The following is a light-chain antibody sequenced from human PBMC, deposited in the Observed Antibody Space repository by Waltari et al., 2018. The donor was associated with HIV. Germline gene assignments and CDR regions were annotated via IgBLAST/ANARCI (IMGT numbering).Light chain of an antibody. CDR1: SSKV. CDR3: QSYDSNLSGL. Sequence: QSELTQPPSVSAAPGQRVTISCTGSSSKVVIYGNSNRPSVVPDRFSGSKSGSSASLVITGLQSEDEADYYCQSYDSNLSGLFGGGTKVTVL. J-gene: IGLJ2*01. CDR2: GNS. V-gene: IGLV1-40*01.